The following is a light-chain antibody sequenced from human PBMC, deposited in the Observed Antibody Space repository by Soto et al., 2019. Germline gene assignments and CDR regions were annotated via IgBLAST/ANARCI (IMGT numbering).Light chain of an antibody. CDR3: QQYNSDSPFT. CDR1: QSITTW. V-gene: IGKV1-5*01. J-gene: IGKJ4*02. CDR2: DAS. Sequence: DIQMTQSPSTLSASVGDRVTITCRASQSITTWLAWYQQKPGKAPKLLIYDASSLVRGVPSRFSGSGSATAYTITIISLQPHDFATYYSQQYNSDSPFTFGGGTKVEIK.